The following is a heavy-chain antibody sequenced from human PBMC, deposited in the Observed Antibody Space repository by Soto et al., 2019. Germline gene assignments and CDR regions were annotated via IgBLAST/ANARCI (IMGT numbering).Heavy chain of an antibody. CDR3: ARHPALLPFDA. CDR1: GYHFSSSW. CDR2: IDPEYSYS. Sequence: VHSLQLSGPVSGYHFSSSWISWVLQVPGKGLEWLGKIDPEYSYSDYSPSFEGHVTFSIDTSMDTAFLHWTSLKASDTSMYYCARHPALLPFDALGQGILVTV. D-gene: IGHD2-2*01. V-gene: IGHV5-10-1*01. J-gene: IGHJ4*02.